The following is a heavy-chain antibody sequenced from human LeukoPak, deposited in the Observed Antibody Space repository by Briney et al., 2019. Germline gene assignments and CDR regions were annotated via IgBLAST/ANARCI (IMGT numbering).Heavy chain of an antibody. CDR2: INSDGSST. D-gene: IGHD5-18*01. J-gene: IGHJ4*02. Sequence: PGGSLRLSCAASGFTFSGYWMHWVRQAPGKGLMGVSRINSDGSSTSYEDSVKGRFTISRDNAKNTPFLQMNSLRAEDTAVYYCARGAGYSYGPLHYWGQGTLVTVSS. CDR3: ARGAGYSYGPLHY. V-gene: IGHV3-74*01. CDR1: GFTFSGYW.